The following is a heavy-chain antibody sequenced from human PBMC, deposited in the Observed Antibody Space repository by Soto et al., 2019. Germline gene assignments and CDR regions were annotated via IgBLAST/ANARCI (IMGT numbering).Heavy chain of an antibody. CDR3: TSSSVSDIVVVAAASELDY. CDR1: GFTFKSNA. V-gene: IGHV3-30*04. J-gene: IGHJ4*02. Sequence: VQLVESGGGVVQPGRSLRLSCAASGFTFKSNAMHWVRQAPGKGLEWVAVISYDGSNKHYTDSVKGRFTISRDNSKNTLYLQSNGLRPEDTAVYYCTSSSVSDIVVVAAASELDYWGQGTLVTVSS. CDR2: ISYDGSNK. D-gene: IGHD2-15*01.